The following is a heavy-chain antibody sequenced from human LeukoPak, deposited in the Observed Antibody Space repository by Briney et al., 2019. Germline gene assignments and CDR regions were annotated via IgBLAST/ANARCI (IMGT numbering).Heavy chain of an antibody. CDR3: ARDKGTIWNSQNDPFDI. CDR2: ISDDGSKT. J-gene: IGHJ3*02. Sequence: GGSLRLSCAASRFTFSSYHMHWVRQAPGKGLECLAVISDDGSKTYHTDSVRGRFTISRDNSENTLFLQMNSLRGEDTAVYYCARDKGTIWNSQNDPFDIWGQGTMVTVSS. D-gene: IGHD1-7*01. CDR1: RFTFSSYH. V-gene: IGHV3-30*10.